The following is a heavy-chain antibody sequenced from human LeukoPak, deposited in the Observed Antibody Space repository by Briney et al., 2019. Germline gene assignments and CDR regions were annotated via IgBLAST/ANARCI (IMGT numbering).Heavy chain of an antibody. J-gene: IGHJ4*02. CDR3: AREPDYGDFALPDY. D-gene: IGHD4-17*01. CDR2: INTNSGGT. V-gene: IGHV1-2*02. CDR1: GYTFTAYY. Sequence: ASVTVSCTASGYTFTAYYMHWVRQAPGQGREWMGWINTNSGGTNYAQKFQGRVTMTSDTSISTAYMELSRLRSDDTAVYYCAREPDYGDFALPDYWGQGTLVTVSS.